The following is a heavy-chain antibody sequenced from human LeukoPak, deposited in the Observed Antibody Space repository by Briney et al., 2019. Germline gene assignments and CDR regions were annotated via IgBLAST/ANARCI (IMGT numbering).Heavy chain of an antibody. CDR2: INPNSGGT. D-gene: IGHD3-22*01. CDR3: ARDGVNYYDSSGYYY. CDR1: GYTFTGYY. V-gene: IGHV1-2*02. J-gene: IGHJ4*02. Sequence: ASVKVSCKASGYTFTGYYMHWVRQAPGQGLEWMGWINPNSGGTNYAQKFQGRVTMTRDTSISTAYMELSRLRSDDTAVYYCARDGVNYYDSSGYYYWGQGPLVTVSS.